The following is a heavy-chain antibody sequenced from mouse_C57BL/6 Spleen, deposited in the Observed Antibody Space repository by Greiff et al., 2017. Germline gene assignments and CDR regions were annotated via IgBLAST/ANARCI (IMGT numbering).Heavy chain of an antibody. Sequence: VQLKESGGGLVQPGGSLSLSCAASGFTFTDYYMSWVRQPPGTALEWLGFIRNKANGYTTEYSASVKGRFTISRDNSQSILYLQMNALRAEDSATYYCARVAGAGFAYWGQGTLVTVSA. CDR3: ARVAGAGFAY. CDR2: IRNKANGYTT. J-gene: IGHJ3*01. CDR1: GFTFTDYY. D-gene: IGHD1-1*01. V-gene: IGHV7-3*01.